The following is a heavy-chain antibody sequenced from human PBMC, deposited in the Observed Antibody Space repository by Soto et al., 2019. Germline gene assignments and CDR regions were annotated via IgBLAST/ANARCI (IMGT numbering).Heavy chain of an antibody. J-gene: IGHJ4*02. CDR1: GGSISSGGYS. Sequence: QLQLQESGSGLVKPSQTLSLTCAVSGGSISSGGYSWSWIWQPPGKGLEWIGYSYHSGSTYYNPSLKSRVTISVDRSKNQFSLKLSSVTAADTAVYYCARATEYSSSSHFDYWGQGTLVTVSS. CDR3: ARATEYSSSSHFDY. V-gene: IGHV4-30-2*01. CDR2: SYHSGST. D-gene: IGHD6-6*01.